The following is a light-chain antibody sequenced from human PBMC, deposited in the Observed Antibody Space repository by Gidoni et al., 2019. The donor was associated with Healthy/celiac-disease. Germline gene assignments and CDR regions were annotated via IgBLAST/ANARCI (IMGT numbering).Light chain of an antibody. CDR3: HQSSSLRGT. J-gene: IGKJ2*02. CDR2: YAS. CDR1: QSIGSS. V-gene: IGKV6-21*01. Sequence: ELVLNPSPDFQAVTPKGKVTITCRASQSIGSSVHGYQQNPDQSPKLPIKYASQSCKGGPSRVSGSGCGTDFALTINSLEAEDAATYYCHQSSSLRGTFGQGTKLEIK.